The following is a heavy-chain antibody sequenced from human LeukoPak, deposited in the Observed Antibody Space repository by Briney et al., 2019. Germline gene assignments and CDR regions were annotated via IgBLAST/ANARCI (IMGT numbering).Heavy chain of an antibody. V-gene: IGHV1-46*01. CDR3: ASSPGNSSSYLHFDY. Sequence: ASVKVSCKASGYTFTSYYMHWVRQAPGQGLEWMGIINPSGGSTSYAQKFQGRVTMTRDMSTSTVYMELSSLRSEDTAVYYCASSPGNSSSYLHFDYWGQGTLVTVSS. CDR2: INPSGGST. J-gene: IGHJ4*02. CDR1: GYTFTSYY. D-gene: IGHD6-6*01.